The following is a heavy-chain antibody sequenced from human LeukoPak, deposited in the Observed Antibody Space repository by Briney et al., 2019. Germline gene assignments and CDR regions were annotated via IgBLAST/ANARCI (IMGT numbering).Heavy chain of an antibody. D-gene: IGHD3-22*01. CDR3: ARDRSDSSGYHLPHQGWFDP. V-gene: IGHV1-69*04. J-gene: IGHJ5*02. CDR2: IIPILGIA. CDR1: GGTFSSYA. Sequence: ASVKVSCKASGGTFSSYAISWVRQAPGQGLEWMGRIIPILGIANYAQKFQGRVTITADKSTSTAYMELSSLRSEDTVVYYCARDRSDSSGYHLPHQGWFDPWGQGTLVTVSS.